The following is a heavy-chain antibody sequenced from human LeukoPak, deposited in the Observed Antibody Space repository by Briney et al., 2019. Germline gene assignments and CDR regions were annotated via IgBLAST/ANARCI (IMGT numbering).Heavy chain of an antibody. D-gene: IGHD2-21*01. V-gene: IGHV4-39*07. Sequence: PSETLSLTCTVSGGSISSSSYYWGWIRQPPGKGLEWIGRIYYSGSTYYNPSLKSRVTISVDTSKNQFSLKLSSVTAADTAVYYCARGSGYCGGDCYSFSFDYWGQGTLVTVSS. CDR2: IYYSGST. J-gene: IGHJ4*02. CDR1: GGSISSSSYY. CDR3: ARGSGYCGGDCYSFSFDY.